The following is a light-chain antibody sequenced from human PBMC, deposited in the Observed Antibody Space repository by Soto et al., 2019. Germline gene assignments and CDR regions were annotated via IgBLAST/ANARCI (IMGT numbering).Light chain of an antibody. V-gene: IGKV3-15*01. CDR2: GAS. CDR1: QSVSSN. Sequence: IVMTQSTATLSVPPGERATLSCRASQSVSSNLAWYQQKPGQAPRLLIYGASTRATGIPARFSGSGSGTEFTLTISSLQSEDFAVYYCQQYNNWPPRTFGQGTKVDTK. CDR3: QQYNNWPPRT. J-gene: IGKJ1*01.